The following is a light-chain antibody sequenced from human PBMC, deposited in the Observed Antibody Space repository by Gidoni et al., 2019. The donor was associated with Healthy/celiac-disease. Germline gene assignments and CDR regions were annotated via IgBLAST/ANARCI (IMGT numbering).Light chain of an antibody. CDR2: GAS. CDR3: QQYGSSPPWT. V-gene: IGKV3-20*01. Sequence: EIVLTLSPGTLSLSPGERATLSCRASQSVSSSYLAWYQQKTGQAPRLLIYGASSRATGIPDRLSGSGSGTDFTLTISRLEPEDFAVDYCQQYGSSPPWTFGQGTKVEIK. CDR1: QSVSSSY. J-gene: IGKJ1*01.